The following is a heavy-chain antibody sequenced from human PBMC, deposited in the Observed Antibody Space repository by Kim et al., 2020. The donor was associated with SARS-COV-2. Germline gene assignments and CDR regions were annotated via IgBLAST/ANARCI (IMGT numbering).Heavy chain of an antibody. CDR3: ARSLYSSSSFRNYYYYGMDV. Sequence: GGSLRLSCAASGFTFSSYSMNWVRQAPGKGLEWVSSISSSSSYIYYADSVKGRFTISRDNAKNSLYLQMNSLRAEDTAVYYCARSLYSSSSFRNYYYYGMDVWGQGTTVTVSS. D-gene: IGHD6-6*01. CDR2: ISSSSSYI. J-gene: IGHJ6*02. CDR1: GFTFSSYS. V-gene: IGHV3-21*01.